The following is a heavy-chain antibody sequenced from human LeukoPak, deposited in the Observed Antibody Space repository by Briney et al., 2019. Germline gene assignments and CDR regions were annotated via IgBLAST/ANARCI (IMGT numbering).Heavy chain of an antibody. V-gene: IGHV1-69*02. CDR2: IIPILAIT. CDR1: GYTFTGYY. D-gene: IGHD3-22*01. Sequence: SVKVSCKASGYTFTGYYLHWVRQAPGQGLEWMGRIIPILAITNYAQKFQGRVTITADKSTGTAYMELSSLRSEDTAVYYCARTNYYDSSGYQGAGTYYYGMDVWGQGTTVTVSS. CDR3: ARTNYYDSSGYQGAGTYYYGMDV. J-gene: IGHJ6*02.